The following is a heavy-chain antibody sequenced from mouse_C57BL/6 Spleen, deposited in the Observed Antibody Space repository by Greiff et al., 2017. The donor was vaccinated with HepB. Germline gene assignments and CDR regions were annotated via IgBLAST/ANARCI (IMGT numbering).Heavy chain of an antibody. CDR3: ARGDYGRGYFDY. V-gene: IGHV1-55*01. Sequence: QVHVKQPGAELVKPGASVKMSCKASGYTFTSYWITWVKQRPGQGLEWIGDIYPGSGSTNYNEKFKSKATLTVDTSSSTAYMQLSSLTSEDSAVYYCARGDYGRGYFDYWGQGTTLTVSS. J-gene: IGHJ2*01. CDR1: GYTFTSYW. CDR2: IYPGSGST. D-gene: IGHD1-1*01.